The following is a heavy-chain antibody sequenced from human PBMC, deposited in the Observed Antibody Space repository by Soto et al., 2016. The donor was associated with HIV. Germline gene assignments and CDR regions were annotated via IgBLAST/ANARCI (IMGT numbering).Heavy chain of an antibody. CDR1: GYSLSDLS. D-gene: IGHD6-13*01. V-gene: IGHV1-24*01. CDR2: FDPEDGET. J-gene: IGHJ4*02. CDR3: ATDSGQHLKSLDY. Sequence: QVQLVQSGAEVKKPGASVKVSCKVSGYSLSDLSMHWVRQAPGKGLEWMGGFDPEDGETTYAQKFQGRVTMTEDTSTDTAYMELSSLRSEDTAVYYCATDSGQHLKSLDYWGQGTLLTVSS.